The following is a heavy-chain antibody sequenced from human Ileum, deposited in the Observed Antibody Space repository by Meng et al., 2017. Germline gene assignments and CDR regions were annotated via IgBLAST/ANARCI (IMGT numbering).Heavy chain of an antibody. CDR2: INGDNDNT. J-gene: IGHJ5*02. Sequence: GRPVRSAAEVEKPWASVKVSCKTSGYTLTDYAMHWVRQAPGKRLEWLGCINGDNDNTKYPPKFQGRVTMIRDTSASTFYMGLNSLRSEDSAVYYRARYIGVFNSWGQGTLVTVSS. CDR1: GYTLTDYA. V-gene: IGHV1-3*01. D-gene: IGHD2-2*02. CDR3: ARYIGVFNS.